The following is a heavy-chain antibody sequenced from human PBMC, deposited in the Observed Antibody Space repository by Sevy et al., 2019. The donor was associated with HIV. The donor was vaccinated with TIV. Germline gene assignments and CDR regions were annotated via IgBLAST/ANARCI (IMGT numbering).Heavy chain of an antibody. CDR2: MPSDGSNK. V-gene: IGHV3-30*02. J-gene: IGHJ6*02. Sequence: GGSLRLSCAASGFTFSRNGMHWVRQAPGKGLEWVAFMPSDGSNKYYADSVKGRFIISRDNSKNTLFLQMNSLRTEDTAVYSCARDKGVWSDYYRVYYYYGMDVWGQGTTVTVSS. D-gene: IGHD3-3*01. CDR3: ARDKGVWSDYYRVYYYYGMDV. CDR1: GFTFSRNG.